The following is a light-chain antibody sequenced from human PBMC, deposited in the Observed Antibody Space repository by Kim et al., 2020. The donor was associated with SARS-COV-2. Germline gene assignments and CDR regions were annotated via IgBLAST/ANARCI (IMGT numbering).Light chain of an antibody. CDR1: QSLLYSDGNTY. CDR3: MQGTYLIT. V-gene: IGKV2-30*01. CDR2: KVS. Sequence: DVMMTQSPLSLPVTLGQPASISCRSSQSLLYSDGNTYLNWFHQRPGQSPRRLIYKVSNRDSGVPDRFSGSGSGTDFTLKISRVEAEDVGVYYCMQGTYLITFGQGTRLEIK. J-gene: IGKJ5*01.